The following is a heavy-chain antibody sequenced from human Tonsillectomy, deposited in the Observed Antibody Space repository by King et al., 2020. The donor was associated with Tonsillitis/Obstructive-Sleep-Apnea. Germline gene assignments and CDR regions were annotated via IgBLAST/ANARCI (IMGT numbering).Heavy chain of an antibody. CDR2: ISSSSSTI. V-gene: IGHV3-48*02. J-gene: IGHJ4*02. CDR3: ARVGYYDFWSGYPFDH. CDR1: GFTFSSYS. D-gene: IGHD3-3*01. Sequence: VQLVESGGGMVQPGGSLRLSCAASGFTFSSYSMNWVRQAPGKGLEWVSYISSSSSTIYYADSVKGRFTISRDNAKNSLYLQMNSLRDEDTAVYYCARVGYYDFWSGYPFDHLGQGTLVTVSS.